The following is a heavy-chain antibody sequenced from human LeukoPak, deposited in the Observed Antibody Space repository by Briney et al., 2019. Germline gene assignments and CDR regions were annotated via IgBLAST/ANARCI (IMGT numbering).Heavy chain of an antibody. D-gene: IGHD2-21*02. J-gene: IGHJ6*03. V-gene: IGHV3-43D*04. CDR1: GFTFDDYA. Sequence: QPGGSLRLSCAASGFTFDDYAMHWVRPAPGKGLEWVSLISWDGGSTYYADSVKGRFTISRDNSKNSLYLQMNSLRAEDTALYYCAKDMTATAYYYYYMDVWGKGTTVTVSS. CDR2: ISWDGGST. CDR3: AKDMTATAYYYYYMDV.